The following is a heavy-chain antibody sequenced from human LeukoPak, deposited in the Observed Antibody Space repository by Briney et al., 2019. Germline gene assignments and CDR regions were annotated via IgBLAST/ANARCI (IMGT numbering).Heavy chain of an antibody. D-gene: IGHD3-22*01. Sequence: GGSLRLSCAASGFTFDDYAMHWVRQAPGKGLEWVSGISWNSGSIGYADSVKGRSTISRDNAKNSLYLQMNSLRAEDTALYYCAYYDSSGYYGFDYWGQGTLVTVSS. CDR2: ISWNSGSI. V-gene: IGHV3-9*01. J-gene: IGHJ4*02. CDR1: GFTFDDYA. CDR3: AYYDSSGYYGFDY.